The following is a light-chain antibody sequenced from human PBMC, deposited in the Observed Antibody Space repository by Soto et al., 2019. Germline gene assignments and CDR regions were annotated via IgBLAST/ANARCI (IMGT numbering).Light chain of an antibody. CDR2: DVS. V-gene: IGKV1-5*01. CDR1: QSISDW. CDR3: QQYNSYIT. Sequence: DIQMTQSPSTLSASVGDRVTITCRASQSISDWLAWYQQRPGKAPKLLIYDVSTLESGVPSRFSGSGSGTEFTLTIRSLQADDFAIDYCQQYNSYITFGPGTKVDFK. J-gene: IGKJ3*01.